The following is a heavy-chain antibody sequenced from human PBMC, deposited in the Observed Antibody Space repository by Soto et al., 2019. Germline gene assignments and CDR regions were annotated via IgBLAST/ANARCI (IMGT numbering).Heavy chain of an antibody. V-gene: IGHV4-59*01. CDR2: IYYSWST. Sequence: SETRSVTGTVGGGSMSRYYWSWIRQPPGKGLEWIGYIYYSWSTNYNPSLKSRVTISVDTSKKQFSLKLSSVTAADTAVYYCERISDRRVGYWGQGTLVTVPS. CDR1: GGSMSRYY. J-gene: IGHJ4*02. D-gene: IGHD3-3*01. CDR3: ERISDRRVGY.